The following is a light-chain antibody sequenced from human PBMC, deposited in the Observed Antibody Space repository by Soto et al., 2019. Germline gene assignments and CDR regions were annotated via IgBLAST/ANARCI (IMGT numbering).Light chain of an antibody. CDR2: AAS. V-gene: IGKV1-12*01. J-gene: IGKJ5*01. Sequence: DIQMTQSPSSVSASVGDRVTITCRASQGISSWLAWYQQKPGKAPKLLIYAASSLQSEVPARFRGSRPGTDCPLTISSLQPEEFAAYYCQQANSFLPITFGHGTRLEIK. CDR3: QQANSFLPIT. CDR1: QGISSW.